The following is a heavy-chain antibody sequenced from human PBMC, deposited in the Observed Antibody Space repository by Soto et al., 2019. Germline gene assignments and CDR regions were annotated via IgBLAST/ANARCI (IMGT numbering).Heavy chain of an antibody. CDR1: GGTFSSYA. J-gene: IGHJ6*02. Sequence: QVQLVQSGAEVKKPGSSVKVSCKASGGTFSSYAISWVRQSPGQGLEWMGGIIPIFGTANYAQKFQGRVTITADESTITAYMELRSLRSEDTAVYYCARDLSSSWYAPHYYYYGMDVWGQGTTVTVSS. V-gene: IGHV1-69*01. D-gene: IGHD6-13*01. CDR2: IIPIFGTA. CDR3: ARDLSSSWYAPHYYYYGMDV.